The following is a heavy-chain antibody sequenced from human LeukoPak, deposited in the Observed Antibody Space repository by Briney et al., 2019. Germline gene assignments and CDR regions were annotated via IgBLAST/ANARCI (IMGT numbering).Heavy chain of an antibody. CDR1: GGSISSGGYS. V-gene: IGHV4-30-2*01. Sequence: SETLSLACAVSGGSISSGGYSWSWIRQPPGKGLEWIGYIYHSGSTYYNPSLKSRVTISVDRSKNQFSLKLSSVTAADTAVYYCARVSLISGSYYNPGDYYYGMDVWGQGTLVTVSS. J-gene: IGHJ6*02. CDR2: IYHSGST. CDR3: ARVSLISGSYYNPGDYYYGMDV. D-gene: IGHD3-10*01.